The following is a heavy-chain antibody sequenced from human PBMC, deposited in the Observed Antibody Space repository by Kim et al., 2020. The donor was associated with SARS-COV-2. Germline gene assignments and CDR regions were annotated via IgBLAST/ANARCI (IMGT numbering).Heavy chain of an antibody. CDR1: GLTVSSNY. CDR3: ARHKTAGNYNSPFDY. CDR2: LYSGGST. V-gene: IGHV3-53*01. Sequence: GGSLRLSCAASGLTVSSNYMNWVRQAPGEGLEWVSVLYSGGSTHYADSVRGRFTISRDHSKNPVYLQMNTLSAEDTAIYYCARHKTAGNYNSPFDYWGQG. J-gene: IGHJ4*02. D-gene: IGHD3-3*01.